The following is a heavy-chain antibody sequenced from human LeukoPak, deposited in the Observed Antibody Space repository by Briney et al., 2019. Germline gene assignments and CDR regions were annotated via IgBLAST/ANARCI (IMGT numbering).Heavy chain of an antibody. Sequence: RPGGSLRLSCAASGFTFSKYWMLWVRQAPGKGLESVSRINTDGTVTTYADSVKGRFTVSRDNADNTMFPQMNSVRDEDTAVYYCATKQWLAPPPDSWGQGTPVTVSS. CDR1: GFTFSKYW. CDR3: ATKQWLAPPPDS. CDR2: INTDGTVT. D-gene: IGHD6-19*01. V-gene: IGHV3-74*01. J-gene: IGHJ4*02.